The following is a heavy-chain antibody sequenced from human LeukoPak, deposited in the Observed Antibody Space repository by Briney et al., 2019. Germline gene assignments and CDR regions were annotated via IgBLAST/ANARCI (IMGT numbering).Heavy chain of an antibody. CDR3: ARETYDSLYYGMDV. V-gene: IGHV3-11*01. CDR2: ISSSGSTI. Sequence: PEGSLRLSCAASGFTFSDYYMSWLRQAPGKGLEWVSYISSSGSTIYYADSVKGRFTISRDNAKNSLYLQMNSLRAEDTAVYYCARETYDSLYYGMDVWGQGTTVTVSS. J-gene: IGHJ6*02. D-gene: IGHD3-22*01. CDR1: GFTFSDYY.